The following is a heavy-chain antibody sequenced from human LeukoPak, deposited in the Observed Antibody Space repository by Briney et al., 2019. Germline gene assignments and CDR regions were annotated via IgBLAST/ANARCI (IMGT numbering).Heavy chain of an antibody. CDR2: ISDSGANT. CDR1: GFTFNRFY. CDR3: AKSMTLQWRGFFDL. Sequence: PGGSLRLSCSASGFTFNRFYLHWVRQAPGKGLEWVSTISDSGANTYYADSVRGRLTISRDNSKNTLYLQKNSLRADDTAIYYCAKSMTLQWRGFFDLWGRGTHVTVSS. V-gene: IGHV3-23*01. D-gene: IGHD6-19*01. J-gene: IGHJ2*01.